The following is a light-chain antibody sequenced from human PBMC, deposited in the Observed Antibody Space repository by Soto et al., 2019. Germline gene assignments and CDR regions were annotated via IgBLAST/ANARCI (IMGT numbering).Light chain of an antibody. CDR3: CSYAGSSTFAV. J-gene: IGLJ7*01. CDR1: SSDGGSYNL. V-gene: IGLV2-23*03. Sequence: QSALTQPASVSGSPGQSITISCTGTSSDGGSYNLVSWYQQHPGKAPKLMIYEGSKRPSGVSNRFSGSKSGNTASLTISGLQAEDEADYYCCSYAGSSTFAVFGGGTQLTVL. CDR2: EGS.